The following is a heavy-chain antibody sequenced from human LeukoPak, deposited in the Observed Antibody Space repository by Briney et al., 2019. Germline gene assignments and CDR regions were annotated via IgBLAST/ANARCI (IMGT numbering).Heavy chain of an antibody. CDR2: IYTSGST. V-gene: IGHV4-4*07. D-gene: IGHD4-17*01. Sequence: ASETLSLTCTVSGGSISSYYWSWIPQPAGKGLEWIGRIYTSGSTNYNPSLKSRVTMSVDTSKNQFSLKLSSVTAADTAVYYCAREEGYGDPGPYYYYYGMDVWGQGTTVTVSS. J-gene: IGHJ6*02. CDR3: AREEGYGDPGPYYYYYGMDV. CDR1: GGSISSYY.